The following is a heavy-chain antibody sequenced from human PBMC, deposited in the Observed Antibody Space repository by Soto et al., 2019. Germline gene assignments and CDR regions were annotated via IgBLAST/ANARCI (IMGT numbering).Heavy chain of an antibody. V-gene: IGHV1-69*06. CDR2: IIPIFGTS. CDR3: AHQDYGGNSFDYYYYAMDV. CDR1: GGTFSRYG. Sequence: SVNVSCKASGGTFSRYGISWVRQAPGQGLEWMGGIIPIFGTSNYAQKFQGRVTITADKSTSTAYMELSSLRSEDTAVYYCAHQDYGGNSFDYYYYAMDVWGQGTTVTSP. D-gene: IGHD4-17*01. J-gene: IGHJ6*02.